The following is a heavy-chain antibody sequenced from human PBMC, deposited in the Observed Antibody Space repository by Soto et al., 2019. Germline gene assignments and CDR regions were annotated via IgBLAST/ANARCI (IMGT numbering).Heavy chain of an antibody. Sequence: GGSLRLSCAASGFTFSDYYMSWIRQAPGKGLEWVSYISSSGSTIYYADSVKGRFTISRDNAKNSLYLQMNSLRAEDTAVYYCARELDTAMGTDYGMDVWGQGTTVTVSS. D-gene: IGHD5-18*01. CDR1: GFTFSDYY. J-gene: IGHJ6*02. V-gene: IGHV3-11*04. CDR3: ARELDTAMGTDYGMDV. CDR2: ISSSGSTI.